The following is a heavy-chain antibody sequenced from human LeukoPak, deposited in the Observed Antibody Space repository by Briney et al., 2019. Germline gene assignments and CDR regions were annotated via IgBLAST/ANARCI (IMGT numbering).Heavy chain of an antibody. D-gene: IGHD4-17*01. CDR1: GFTFSSYA. J-gene: IGHJ3*02. V-gene: IGHV3-30-3*01. Sequence: PGGSLRLSCAASGFTFSSYAMHWVRQAPGKGLEWVAVISYDGSNKYYADSVKGRFTISRDNSKNTLYLQMNSLRAEDTAVYYCARDKVHDYGDLDAFDIWGQGTMVTVSS. CDR2: ISYDGSNK. CDR3: ARDKVHDYGDLDAFDI.